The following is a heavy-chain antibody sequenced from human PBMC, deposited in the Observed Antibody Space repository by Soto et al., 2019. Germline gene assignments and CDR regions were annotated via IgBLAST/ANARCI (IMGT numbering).Heavy chain of an antibody. CDR3: ARGGYAPLRGAFDI. CDR1: GGTFSSYA. CDR2: IIPIFGTA. J-gene: IGHJ3*02. D-gene: IGHD5-12*01. Sequence: QVQLVQSGAEVKKPGSSVKVSCKASGGTFSSYAISWVRQAPGQGLEWMGGIIPIFGTANYAQKFQGRVTITADDSTSTAYMEVCSLRSEDTAVYYCARGGYAPLRGAFDIWGQGTMVTVSS. V-gene: IGHV1-69*01.